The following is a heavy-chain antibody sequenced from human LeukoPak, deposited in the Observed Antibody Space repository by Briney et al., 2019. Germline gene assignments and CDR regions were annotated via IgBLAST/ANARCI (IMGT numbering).Heavy chain of an antibody. J-gene: IGHJ4*02. D-gene: IGHD3-10*01. V-gene: IGHV5-51*01. Sequence: GASLQISCKGSGYSFTSYWIGWVRQLPGKGLEWMGIIYPGDSDTRYSPSFQGQVTISADKSISTAYLQWSSLKASDTAMYYCARQVLLWFGESSYYFDYWGQGTLVTVSS. CDR3: ARQVLLWFGESSYYFDY. CDR2: IYPGDSDT. CDR1: GYSFTSYW.